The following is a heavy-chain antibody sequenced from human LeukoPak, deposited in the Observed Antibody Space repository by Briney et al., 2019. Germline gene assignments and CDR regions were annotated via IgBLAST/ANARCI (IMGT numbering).Heavy chain of an antibody. V-gene: IGHV3-48*02. D-gene: IGHD2-15*01. CDR3: ARDLGRGYGMDV. Sequence: TGGSLRLSCAASGFTFSDYSMNWVRHAPGKGLEWVSYITGSSRAIYYADSVKGRFTISRDNARNSLYLQMNSLREDDTAVYYCARDLGRGYGMDVWGQGTTVTVSS. CDR2: ITGSSRAI. CDR1: GFTFSDYS. J-gene: IGHJ6*02.